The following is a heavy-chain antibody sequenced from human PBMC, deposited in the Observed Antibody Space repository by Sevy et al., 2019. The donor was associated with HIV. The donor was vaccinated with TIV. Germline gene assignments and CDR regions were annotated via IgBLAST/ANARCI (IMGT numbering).Heavy chain of an antibody. CDR2: TSYDGSHK. J-gene: IGHJ1*01. CDR3: ARGENDDEFFQY. D-gene: IGHD1-26*01. CDR1: GFIFSNFA. V-gene: IGHV3-30*04. Sequence: GGSLRLSCTVSGFIFSNFAMHWVRQAPGKGLEWVAVTSYDGSHKYYADSVKGRFTVSRDNSRNILSLEMNSLRRDDTAVYYCARGENDDEFFQYLGQGTMVTVSS.